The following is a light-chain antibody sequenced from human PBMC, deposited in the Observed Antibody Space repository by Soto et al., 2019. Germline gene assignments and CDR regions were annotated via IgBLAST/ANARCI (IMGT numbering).Light chain of an antibody. V-gene: IGLV2-14*01. CDR3: SSYTIRSTYV. CDR2: EVS. CDR1: SGDVGGYNY. J-gene: IGLJ1*01. Sequence: QSVLTQPASVSGSPGQSIIISCTGTSGDVGGYNYVSWYQQHPGKAPQLMIYEVSNRPSGVSNRFSASKSGNTASLNISGLQAEDEADYYCSSYTIRSTYVFGTGTKV.